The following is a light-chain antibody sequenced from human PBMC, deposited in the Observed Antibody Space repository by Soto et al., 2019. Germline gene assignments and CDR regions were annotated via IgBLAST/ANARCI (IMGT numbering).Light chain of an antibody. CDR2: GAS. CDR1: QSVSNN. Sequence: EMVLTQSPATLSASPGERATLSCRVSQSVSNNLAWYQQKSVQAPRLLIYGASTRATGIPATFSGSGSGTEFTLTISSLQPEDSAVYYCQQFNVWPLTFGGGTKVEIK. CDR3: QQFNVWPLT. J-gene: IGKJ4*01. V-gene: IGKV3-15*01.